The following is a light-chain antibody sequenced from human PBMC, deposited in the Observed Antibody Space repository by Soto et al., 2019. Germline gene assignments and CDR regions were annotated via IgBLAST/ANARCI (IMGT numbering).Light chain of an antibody. CDR3: CSYAGSYTFV. Sequence: QSVLTQPRSVSGSPGQSVTISCTGTSSDVGGYEYVSWYQQHPGKAPKLMIYDVSKRPSGVPDRFSGSKSGNTASLTISGLQAEDEADYYCCSYAGSYTFVVGTGTKLTVL. CDR1: SSDVGGYEY. V-gene: IGLV2-11*01. J-gene: IGLJ1*01. CDR2: DVS.